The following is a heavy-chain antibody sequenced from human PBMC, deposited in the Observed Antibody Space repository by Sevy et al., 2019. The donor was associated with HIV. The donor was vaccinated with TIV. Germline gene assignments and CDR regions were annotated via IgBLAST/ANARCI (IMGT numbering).Heavy chain of an antibody. CDR3: ARGLGLLWFGEGYDY. CDR1: GFTFSSYA. V-gene: IGHV3-30-3*01. D-gene: IGHD3-10*01. Sequence: GGCLRLSCAASGFTFSSYAMHWVRQAPGKGLEWVAVISYDGSNKYYADSVKGRFTISRDNSKNTLYLQMNSLRAEDTAVYYCARGLGLLWFGEGYDYWGQGTLVTVSS. CDR2: ISYDGSNK. J-gene: IGHJ4*02.